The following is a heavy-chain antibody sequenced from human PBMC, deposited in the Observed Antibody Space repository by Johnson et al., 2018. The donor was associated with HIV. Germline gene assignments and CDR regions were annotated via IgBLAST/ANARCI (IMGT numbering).Heavy chain of an antibody. V-gene: IGHV3-7*02. D-gene: IGHD3-22*01. Sequence: EVQLVESGGGLVQPGGSLRLSCAASGFTFSSYWMSWVRQAPGKGLEWVANIKQDGSEKYYVDSVKGRFTISRDNSKNTVYLQMNSLRAEDTAVYFCARIRVAVITEVGAFDIWGQGTMVSVSS. CDR2: IKQDGSEK. J-gene: IGHJ3*02. CDR1: GFTFSSYW. CDR3: ARIRVAVITEVGAFDI.